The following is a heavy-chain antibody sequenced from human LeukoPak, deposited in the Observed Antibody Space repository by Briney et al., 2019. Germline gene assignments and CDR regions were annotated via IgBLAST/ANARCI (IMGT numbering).Heavy chain of an antibody. CDR3: ARGDFWSGYWYTYNWFDP. CDR2: INTNTGNP. J-gene: IGHJ5*02. V-gene: IGHV7-4-1*02. Sequence: ASVKVSCKASGYTFTTYAMNCVRQAPGQGLEWMGWINTNTGNPTYAQGFTGRFVFSLDSSVSTAYLQISSLKAEDTAVYYCARGDFWSGYWYTYNWFDPWGQGTLVTVSS. D-gene: IGHD3-3*01. CDR1: GYTFTTYA.